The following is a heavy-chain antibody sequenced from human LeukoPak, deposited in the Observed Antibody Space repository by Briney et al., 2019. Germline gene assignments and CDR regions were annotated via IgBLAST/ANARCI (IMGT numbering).Heavy chain of an antibody. CDR1: GYTFTGYY. D-gene: IGHD6-6*01. J-gene: IGHJ3*01. V-gene: IGHV1-46*01. CDR3: ARPWYSSSFNKARNPLFN. CDR2: INPSGGST. Sequence: ASVKVSCKASGYTFTGYYMHWVRQAPGQGLEWMGIINPSGGSTSYAQKFQGRVTMTRDTSTSTVYTELSSLRSEGTAVYYCARPWYSSSFNKARNPLFNWGQGTMVTVSS.